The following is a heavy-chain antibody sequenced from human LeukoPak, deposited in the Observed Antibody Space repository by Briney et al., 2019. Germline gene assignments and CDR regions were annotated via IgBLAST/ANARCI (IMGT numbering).Heavy chain of an antibody. CDR3: ARGWAYCSSTSCMVWFDP. CDR1: GGSISSYY. D-gene: IGHD2-2*01. V-gene: IGHV4-59*01. CDR2: IYYSGST. Sequence: PSETLSLTCTVSGGSISSYYWSWIRQPPGKGLEWIGYIYYSGSTNYNPSLKSRVTISVDTSKNQFSLKLSSVTAADTAVYYCARGWAYCSSTSCMVWFDPWGQGTLVTVSS. J-gene: IGHJ5*02.